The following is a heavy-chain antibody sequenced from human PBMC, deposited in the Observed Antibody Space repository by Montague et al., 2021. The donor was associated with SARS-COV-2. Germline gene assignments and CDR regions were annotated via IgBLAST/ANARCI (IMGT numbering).Heavy chain of an antibody. D-gene: IGHD6-19*01. CDR1: RFTFSDFW. J-gene: IGHJ6*02. CDR2: IKHDGSEK. Sequence: SLLLSFAASRFTFSDFWMNWVRQAPGKGLEWVADIKHDGSEKSYVDSVKGRFTISRDNAKNSLYLQMNSLRAEDTAVYYCARGSTGWYAIFGHYGMDVWGQGTTVTVSS. V-gene: IGHV3-7*01. CDR3: ARGSTGWYAIFGHYGMDV.